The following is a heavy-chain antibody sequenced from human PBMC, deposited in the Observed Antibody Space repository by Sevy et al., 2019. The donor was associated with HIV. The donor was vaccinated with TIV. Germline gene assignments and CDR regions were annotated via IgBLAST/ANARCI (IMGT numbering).Heavy chain of an antibody. CDR3: ACVRYNYGSYYFDY. CDR2: INSGGNTM. CDR1: RFTFSDYY. V-gene: IGHV3-11*01. Sequence: GGSLRLSCAASRFTFSDYYMSWIRQAPGKGLEWVSYINSGGNTMYYADSLKGRFTISRDTVKNSLYLQMNSLRAEDTAVYYCACVRYNYGSYYFDYWGQGTLVTVSS. D-gene: IGHD1-1*01. J-gene: IGHJ4*02.